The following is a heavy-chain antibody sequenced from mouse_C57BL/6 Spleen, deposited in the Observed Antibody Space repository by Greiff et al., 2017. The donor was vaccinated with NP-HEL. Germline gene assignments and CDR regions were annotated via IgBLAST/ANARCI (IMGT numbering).Heavy chain of an antibody. V-gene: IGHV1-81*01. Sequence: QVQLQPSGAELARPGASVKLSCKASGYTFTSYGISWVKQRTGQGLEWIGELYPRSGNPSYNEKFKGKATLTADKSSSTAYMELRSLTSEDSAVYFRARVGGGYFDVWGTGTTVTVSS. CDR2: LYPRSGNP. J-gene: IGHJ1*03. D-gene: IGHD1-1*02. CDR1: GYTFTSYG. CDR3: ARVGGGYFDV.